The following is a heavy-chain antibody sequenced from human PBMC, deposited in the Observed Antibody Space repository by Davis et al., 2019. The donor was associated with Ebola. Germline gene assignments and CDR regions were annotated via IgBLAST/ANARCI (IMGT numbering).Heavy chain of an antibody. Sequence: GESLKISCAASGFTFSSYAMSWVRQAPGKGLEWVSAISGSGGSTYYADSVKGRFTISRDNSKNTLYLQMNSLRAEDTAVYYRAALGSGYINSPDYWGQGTLVTVSS. J-gene: IGHJ4*02. CDR2: ISGSGGST. D-gene: IGHD3-22*01. V-gene: IGHV3-23*01. CDR3: AALGSGYINSPDY. CDR1: GFTFSSYA.